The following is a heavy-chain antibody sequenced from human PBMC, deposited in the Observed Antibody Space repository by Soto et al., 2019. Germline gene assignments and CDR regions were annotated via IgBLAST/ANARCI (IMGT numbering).Heavy chain of an antibody. CDR2: FDPEDGET. V-gene: IGHV1-24*01. J-gene: IGHJ6*02. D-gene: IGHD6-6*01. Sequence: GASVKVSCKVSGYTLTELSMHWVRQAPGKGXEWMGGFDPEDGETIYAQKFQGRVTMTEDTSTDTAYMELSSLRSEDTAVYYCATGVIAARPGKDYYYYYGMDVWGQGTTVTVSS. CDR1: GYTLTELS. CDR3: ATGVIAARPGKDYYYYYGMDV.